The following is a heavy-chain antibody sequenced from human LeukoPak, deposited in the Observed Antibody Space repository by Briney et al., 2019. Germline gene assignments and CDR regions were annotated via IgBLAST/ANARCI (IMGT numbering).Heavy chain of an antibody. Sequence: GGSLRLSCAASGFTFSSYTINWVRQAPGKGLEWVSSISGSSKYIFYADSVKGRFTISRDNSKNTLYLQMNSLRAEDTALYYCAKGSSGWPGYYYYGMDVWGQGTTVTVSS. D-gene: IGHD6-19*01. CDR2: ISGSSKYI. V-gene: IGHV3-21*01. CDR3: AKGSSGWPGYYYYGMDV. CDR1: GFTFSSYT. J-gene: IGHJ6*02.